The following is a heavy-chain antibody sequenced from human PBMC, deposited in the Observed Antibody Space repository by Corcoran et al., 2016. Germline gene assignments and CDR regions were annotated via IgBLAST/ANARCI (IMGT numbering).Heavy chain of an antibody. CDR2: MNPNSGNT. CDR3: ARGGPITMVRECIPIPRSYYYYGMDV. D-gene: IGHD3-10*01. V-gene: IGHV1-8*01. Sequence: QVQLVQSGAEVKKPGASVKVSCKASGYTFTSYDINWVRQATGQGLEWMGWMNPNSGNTGYAQKFQVRVTMTRNTSIRTAYMELRSLRSEETAVYYCARGGPITMVRECIPIPRSYYYYGMDVWGQGTTVTVAS. J-gene: IGHJ6*02. CDR1: GYTFTSYD.